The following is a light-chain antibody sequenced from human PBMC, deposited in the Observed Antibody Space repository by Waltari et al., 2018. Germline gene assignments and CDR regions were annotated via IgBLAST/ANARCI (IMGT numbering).Light chain of an antibody. CDR1: QSISHY. CDR3: QHYVNLPAT. V-gene: IGKV3D-20*02. J-gene: IGKJ1*01. Sequence: SLMASQSISHYLAWYQQKPGPAPRLHIYHASSRATGIPDRFSGSGSGTDFSLTISRLEPEDFAVYYCQHYVNLPATFGQGTKVEIK. CDR2: HAS.